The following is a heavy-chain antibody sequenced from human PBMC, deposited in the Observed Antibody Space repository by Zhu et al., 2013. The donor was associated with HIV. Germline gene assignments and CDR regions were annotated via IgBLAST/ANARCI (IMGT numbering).Heavy chain of an antibody. CDR3: AREVAATPSSYWYFDL. V-gene: IGHV1-69*08. J-gene: IGHJ2*01. D-gene: IGHD2-15*01. CDR1: GGTFSSYT. CDR2: IIPILGIA. Sequence: QVQLVQSGAEVKKPGSSVKVSCKASGGTFSSYTISWVRQAPGQGLEWMGRIIPILGIANYAQKFQGRVTITADKSTSTAYMELSSLRSEDTAVYYCAREVAATPSSYWYFDLWGRGTLVTVSS.